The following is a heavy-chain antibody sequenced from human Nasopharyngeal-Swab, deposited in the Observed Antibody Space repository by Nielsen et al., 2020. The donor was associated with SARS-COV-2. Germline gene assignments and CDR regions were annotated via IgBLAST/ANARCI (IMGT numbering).Heavy chain of an antibody. CDR2: IRSKANSYAT. Sequence: GESLKISCAASGFTFSGSAMHWVRQASGKGLEWVGRIRSKANSYATAYAASVKGRFTISRDDSKNTAYLQMNSLKTEDTAVYYCTRRITDSSGWYEGTYYYYGMDVWGQGTTVTVSS. J-gene: IGHJ6*02. V-gene: IGHV3-73*01. CDR1: GFTFSGSA. D-gene: IGHD6-13*01. CDR3: TRRITDSSGWYEGTYYYYGMDV.